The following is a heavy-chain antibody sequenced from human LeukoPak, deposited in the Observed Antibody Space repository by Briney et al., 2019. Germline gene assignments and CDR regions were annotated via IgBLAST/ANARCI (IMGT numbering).Heavy chain of an antibody. CDR3: ARDVYYDSSGYYYYYYYYGMDV. D-gene: IGHD3-22*01. CDR1: GGTFSSYA. CDR2: IIPNLGIA. J-gene: IGHJ6*02. V-gene: IGHV1-69*04. Sequence: ASVKVSCKASGGTFSSYAISWVRQAPGQGLEWMGRIIPNLGIANYAQKFQGRVTITADKSTSTAYMELSSLRSEDTAVYYCARDVYYDSSGYYYYYYYYGMDVWGQGTTVTVSS.